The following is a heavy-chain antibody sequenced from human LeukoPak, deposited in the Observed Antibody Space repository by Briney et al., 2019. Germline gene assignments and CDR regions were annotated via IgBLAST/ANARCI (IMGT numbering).Heavy chain of an antibody. J-gene: IGHJ4*02. Sequence: ASVKVSCKASGCTFTDYALHWVRQAPGQSLEWMGWITTGRGETRYSQEFQRRITFTRDTSASTVYMDLSDLRSEDTAVYYCARGGKQWRGGNYFDSWGQGTLVAVSS. CDR1: GCTFTDYA. D-gene: IGHD6-19*01. V-gene: IGHV1-3*03. CDR3: ARGGKQWRGGNYFDS. CDR2: ITTGRGET.